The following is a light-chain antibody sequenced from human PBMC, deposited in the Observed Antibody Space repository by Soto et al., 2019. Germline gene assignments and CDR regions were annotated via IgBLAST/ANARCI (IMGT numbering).Light chain of an antibody. J-gene: IGLJ1*01. V-gene: IGLV3-21*04. CDR2: YDN. CDR3: QVWDSSSDHYV. Sequence: SYELTQPPSESVAPGETASITCGGDKIGRKSVHWYQQRPGQAPVLVMYYDNDRPSETPERFSGSNYGNTATLSISRVEAGDEADYYCQVWDSSSDHYVFGTGTKLTVL. CDR1: KIGRKS.